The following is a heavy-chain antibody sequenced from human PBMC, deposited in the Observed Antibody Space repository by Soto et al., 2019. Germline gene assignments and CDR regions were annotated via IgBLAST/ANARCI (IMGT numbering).Heavy chain of an antibody. CDR2: IIPIFGTA. Sequence: QVQLVQSGAEVKKPGSSVKVSCKASGGTFSSYAISWVRQAPGQGLEWMGGIIPIFGTANYAQKFQGRVTITADEHTSPAYMELSSLRSEGTAVYYCARDCQITMVRGGLVGMDVWGQGTTVTVSS. CDR1: GGTFSSYA. V-gene: IGHV1-69*12. D-gene: IGHD3-10*01. J-gene: IGHJ6*02. CDR3: ARDCQITMVRGGLVGMDV.